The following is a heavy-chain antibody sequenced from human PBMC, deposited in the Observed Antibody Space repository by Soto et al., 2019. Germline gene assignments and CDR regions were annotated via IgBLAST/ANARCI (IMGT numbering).Heavy chain of an antibody. J-gene: IGHJ3*02. D-gene: IGHD2-15*01. CDR2: ISGSGGST. V-gene: IGHV3-23*01. Sequence: EVQLLESGGGLVQPGGSLRLSCAASGFTFSSYAMSWVRQAPGKGLEWVSVISGSGGSTYYADSVKGRFTISRDNSKNTLSLQMNSLRAEDTAVYYCAKAYIQYCSGSSCHFDDFDIWGQGTMVTVSS. CDR1: GFTFSSYA. CDR3: AKAYIQYCSGSSCHFDDFDI.